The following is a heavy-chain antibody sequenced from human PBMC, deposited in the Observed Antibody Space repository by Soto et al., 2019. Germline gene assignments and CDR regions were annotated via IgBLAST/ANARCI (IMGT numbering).Heavy chain of an antibody. CDR1: GFTVSSNY. J-gene: IGHJ4*02. Sequence: EVQLVESGGGLIQPGGSLRLSCAASGFTVSSNYMSWVRQAPGKGLEWVSAITGSGGSTYYADSVKGRFTISRDNSKNTLYLQMNSPRAEDTAVYYCAKRISGWYEIDYWGQGTLVTVSS. V-gene: IGHV3-23*04. D-gene: IGHD6-19*01. CDR2: ITGSGGST. CDR3: AKRISGWYEIDY.